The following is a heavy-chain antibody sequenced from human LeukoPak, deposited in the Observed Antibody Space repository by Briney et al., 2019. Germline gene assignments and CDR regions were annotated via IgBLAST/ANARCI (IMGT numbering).Heavy chain of an antibody. J-gene: IGHJ5*02. D-gene: IGHD3-10*01. Sequence: GGSLRLSCAASGFTVSGNYMSWVRQAPGKGLEWVSVIYSGGSTYYAGSAKGRFTISRDNSKNTLYLQMNSLRAEDTAVYYCARILLWFGAPNWFDPWGQGTLVTVSS. CDR3: ARILLWFGAPNWFDP. V-gene: IGHV3-66*01. CDR1: GFTVSGNY. CDR2: IYSGGST.